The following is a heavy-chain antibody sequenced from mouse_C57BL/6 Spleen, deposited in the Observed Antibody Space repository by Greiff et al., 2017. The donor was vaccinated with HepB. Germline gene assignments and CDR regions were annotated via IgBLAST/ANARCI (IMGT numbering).Heavy chain of an antibody. Sequence: VQLQQSGPGLVAPSQSLSITCTVSGFSLTSYGIDWVRQSPGKGLEWLGVIWGVGSTNYNSALKSRLSISKDNPKSQVFLKMNSLQTDDTAMYYCASRGYDYDVWFAYWGQGTLVTVSA. J-gene: IGHJ3*01. CDR3: ASRGYDYDVWFAY. CDR1: GFSLTSYG. V-gene: IGHV2-6*01. CDR2: IWGVGST. D-gene: IGHD2-4*01.